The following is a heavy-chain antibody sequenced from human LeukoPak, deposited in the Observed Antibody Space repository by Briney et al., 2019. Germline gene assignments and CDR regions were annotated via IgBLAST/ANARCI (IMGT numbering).Heavy chain of an antibody. D-gene: IGHD2-2*01. J-gene: IGHJ5*02. CDR1: GFTFSSYS. Sequence: GGSLRLSCAASGFTFSSYSMNWVRQAPGKGLEWVSSSSCSSSYIYYADSVKGRFTISRDNAKNSLYLQMNSLRAEDTAVYYCARLSVPIVVVPASFDPWGQGTLVTVSS. V-gene: IGHV3-21*01. CDR3: ARLSVPIVVVPASFDP. CDR2: SSCSSSYI.